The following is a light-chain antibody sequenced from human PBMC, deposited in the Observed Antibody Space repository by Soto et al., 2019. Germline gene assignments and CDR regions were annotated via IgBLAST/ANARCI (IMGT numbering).Light chain of an antibody. CDR3: SSYTSGSTWV. V-gene: IGLV2-14*01. CDR2: EVS. Sequence: QSALTQPASVSGSPGQSITISCTGTSSDVGAYNYVSWYQQHPGKAPKLMIYEVSNRPSGVSNLFSGSKSGNTASLTISGLQAEDEADYYCSSYTSGSTWVFGGGTKLTVL. J-gene: IGLJ3*02. CDR1: SSDVGAYNY.